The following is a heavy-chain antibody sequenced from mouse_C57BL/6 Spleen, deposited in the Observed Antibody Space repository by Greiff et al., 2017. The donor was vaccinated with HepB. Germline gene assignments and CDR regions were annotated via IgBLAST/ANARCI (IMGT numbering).Heavy chain of an antibody. CDR2: IYPRDGST. V-gene: IGHV1-85*01. D-gene: IGHD1-1*01. Sequence: QVQLQQSGPELVKPGASVKLSCKASGYTFTSYDINWVKQRPGQGLEWIGWIYPRDGSTKYNEKFKGKATLTVDTSSSTAYTELHSLTSEDSAVYFCARSLYYGSSYPYFDYWGQGTTLTVSS. CDR1: GYTFTSYD. J-gene: IGHJ2*01. CDR3: ARSLYYGSSYPYFDY.